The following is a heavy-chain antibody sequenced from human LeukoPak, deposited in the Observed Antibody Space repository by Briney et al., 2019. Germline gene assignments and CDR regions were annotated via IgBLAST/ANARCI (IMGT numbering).Heavy chain of an antibody. D-gene: IGHD6-19*01. CDR1: GYTFTSYY. Sequence: ASVKVSCKASGYTFTSYYMHWVRQAPGQGLEWMGRIIPILGIANYAQKFQGRVTITADKSTSTAYMELSSLRSEDTAVYYCASSIAVSPGAFDIWGQGTMVTVSS. J-gene: IGHJ3*02. V-gene: IGHV1-69*02. CDR3: ASSIAVSPGAFDI. CDR2: IIPILGIA.